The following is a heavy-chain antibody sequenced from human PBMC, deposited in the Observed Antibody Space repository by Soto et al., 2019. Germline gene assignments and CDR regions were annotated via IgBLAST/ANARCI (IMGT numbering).Heavy chain of an antibody. Sequence: GGSLRLSCAASGFTFSSYAMHWVRQAPGKGLEYVSAISSNGGSTYYANSVKGRFTISRDNSKNTLYLQMGSLRAEDMAVYYCATENNYGDYDGAFDIWGQGTMVTVSS. CDR2: ISSNGGST. CDR1: GFTFSSYA. D-gene: IGHD4-17*01. CDR3: ATENNYGDYDGAFDI. J-gene: IGHJ3*02. V-gene: IGHV3-64*01.